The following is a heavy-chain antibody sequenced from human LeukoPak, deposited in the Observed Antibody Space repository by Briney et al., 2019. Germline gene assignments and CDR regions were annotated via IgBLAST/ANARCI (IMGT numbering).Heavy chain of an antibody. D-gene: IGHD6-19*01. J-gene: IGHJ4*02. V-gene: IGHV4-4*07. CDR1: GGSISTYY. Sequence: PSETLSLTCTVSGGSISTYYWSWIRQPAGKGLEWIGRMYTSGNTNYNPSLKSRVTMSVGTSKKQFSLRLSSVTAADTAVYYCAREPVTGTSNFFDSWGQGTLVTVSS. CDR2: MYTSGNT. CDR3: AREPVTGTSNFFDS.